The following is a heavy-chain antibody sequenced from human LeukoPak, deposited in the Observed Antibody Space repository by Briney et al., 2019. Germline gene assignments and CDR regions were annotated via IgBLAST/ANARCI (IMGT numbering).Heavy chain of an antibody. J-gene: IGHJ4*02. CDR3: ARKAGYYYGSGDY. Sequence: GGSLRLSCAASGFTFSSSGMSWVRQAPGKGLEWVSTITYSGGSTYYADSVKGRFTISRDNSRNTLYLQMHSLRAEDTAVYYCARKAGYYYGSGDYWGQGTLVTVSS. V-gene: IGHV3-23*01. CDR1: GFTFSSSG. D-gene: IGHD3-10*01. CDR2: ITYSGGST.